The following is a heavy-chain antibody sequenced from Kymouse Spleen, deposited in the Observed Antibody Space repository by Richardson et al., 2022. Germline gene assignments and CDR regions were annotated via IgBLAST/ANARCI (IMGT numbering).Heavy chain of an antibody. J-gene: IGHJ6*02. CDR2: ISWNSGSI. V-gene: IGHV3-9*01. D-gene: IGHD1-1*01. Sequence: EVQLVESGGGLVQPGRSLRLSCAASGFTFDDYAMHWVRQAPGKGLEWVSGISWNSGSIGYADSVKGRFTISRDNAKNSLYLQMNSLRAEDTALYYCAKAQLERDYYYYYGMDVWGQGTTVTVSS. CDR1: GFTFDDYA. CDR3: AKAQLERDYYYYYGMDV.